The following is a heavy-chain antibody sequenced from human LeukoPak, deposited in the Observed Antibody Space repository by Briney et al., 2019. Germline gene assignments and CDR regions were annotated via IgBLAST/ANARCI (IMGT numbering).Heavy chain of an antibody. CDR1: GFTFSDYN. CDR2: ISATSTTV. CDR3: VRDNLENQWLERSY. J-gene: IGHJ4*02. V-gene: IGHV3-48*01. D-gene: IGHD6-19*01. Sequence: GGSLRLSCAASGFTFSDYNMNWVRQAPGKGPEWVSQISATSTTVKYADFVKGRFTISRDNAKNSLNLQMNSLRADDTAVYYCVRDNLENQWLERSYWGQGALVTVSS.